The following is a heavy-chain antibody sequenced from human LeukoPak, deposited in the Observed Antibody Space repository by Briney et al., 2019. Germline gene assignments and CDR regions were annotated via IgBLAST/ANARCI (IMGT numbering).Heavy chain of an antibody. CDR3: ARGQSSLRSMVRGVYFDS. Sequence: GGSLRLSCAASGFTVSSNYMSWVRQAPGKGLEWVSVIYSGGSTYYADSVKGRFTISRDNSKNTLYLQMNSLRAEDTAVYYCARGQSSLRSMVRGVYFDSWGQGTLVTVSS. J-gene: IGHJ4*02. V-gene: IGHV3-53*01. D-gene: IGHD3-10*01. CDR2: IYSGGST. CDR1: GFTVSSNY.